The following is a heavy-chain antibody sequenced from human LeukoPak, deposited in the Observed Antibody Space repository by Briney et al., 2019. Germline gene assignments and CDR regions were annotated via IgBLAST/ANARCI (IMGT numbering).Heavy chain of an antibody. Sequence: SSQTLSLTCTVSGGSISSYYWSWIRQPPRKGLGWIGYIDYSGSTNYNPSLKSRVTTSVHTSKNQFSLKLSSVTAADTAVYYCARAANSYGNLPRVDDYYYYYMDVWGKGTTVTVSS. CDR2: IDYSGST. D-gene: IGHD5-18*01. J-gene: IGHJ6*03. CDR3: ARAANSYGNLPRVDDYYYYYMDV. V-gene: IGHV4-59*12. CDR1: GGSISSYY.